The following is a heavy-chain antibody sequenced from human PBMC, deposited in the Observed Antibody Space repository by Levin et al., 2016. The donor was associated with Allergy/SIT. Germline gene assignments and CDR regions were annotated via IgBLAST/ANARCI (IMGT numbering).Heavy chain of an antibody. CDR3: ARDSGASYDFWSGYVKFGGMDV. V-gene: IGHV4-59*01. CDR2: IYYSGST. CDR1: GGSISSYY. D-gene: IGHD3-3*01. J-gene: IGHJ6*02. Sequence: GSLRLSCTVSGGSISSYYWSWIRQPPGKGLEWIGYIYYSGSTNYNPSLKSRVTISVDTSKNQFSLKLSSVTAADTAVYYCARDSGASYDFWSGYVKFGGMDVWGQGTTVTVSS.